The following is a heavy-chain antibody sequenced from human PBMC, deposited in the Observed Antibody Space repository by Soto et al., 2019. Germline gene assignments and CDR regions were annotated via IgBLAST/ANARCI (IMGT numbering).Heavy chain of an antibody. CDR2: ISGSGGST. J-gene: IGHJ4*02. V-gene: IGHV3-23*01. Sequence: EVQLLESGGGLVQPGGSLRLSCAASGFTFSSYAMSWVRQAPGKGLEWVSAISGSGGSTYYADSVKGRFTISRDNSKNTLYLQMTSLRAEDTAVYYCAKPYYDFWSGYYFDYWGQGTLVTVSS. D-gene: IGHD3-3*01. CDR1: GFTFSSYA. CDR3: AKPYYDFWSGYYFDY.